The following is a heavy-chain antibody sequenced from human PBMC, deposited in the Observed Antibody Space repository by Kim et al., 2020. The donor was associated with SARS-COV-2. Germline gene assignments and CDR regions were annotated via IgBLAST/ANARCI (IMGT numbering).Heavy chain of an antibody. CDR3: ARRGENSRGYSYGYRYYGMDV. D-gene: IGHD5-18*01. Sequence: ASVKVSCKASGYTFTGYYMHWVRQAPGQGLEWMGWINPNSGGTNYAQKFQGRVTMTRDTSISTAYMELSRLRSDDTAVYYCARRGENSRGYSYGYRYYGMDVWGQGTTVTVSS. CDR1: GYTFTGYY. J-gene: IGHJ6*02. V-gene: IGHV1-2*02. CDR2: INPNSGGT.